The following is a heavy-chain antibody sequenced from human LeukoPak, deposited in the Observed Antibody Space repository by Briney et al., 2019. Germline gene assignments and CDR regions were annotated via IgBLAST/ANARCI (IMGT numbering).Heavy chain of an antibody. V-gene: IGHV3-21*04. Sequence: GGSLRLSCAVSGFTFGSFGMNWVRQAPGKGLEWVSAISRSSSYISYADSVKGRFTISRDNSKNTLYLQMNSLRVDDTAVYYCANGGGSSRYWGQGTLVTVSS. CDR2: ISRSSSYI. J-gene: IGHJ4*02. D-gene: IGHD6-13*01. CDR1: GFTFGSFG. CDR3: ANGGGSSRY.